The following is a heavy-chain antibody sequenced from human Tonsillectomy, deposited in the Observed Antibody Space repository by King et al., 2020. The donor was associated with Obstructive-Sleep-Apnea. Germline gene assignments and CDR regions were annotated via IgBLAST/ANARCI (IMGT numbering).Heavy chain of an antibody. CDR1: VGSISSFY. CDR2: IYYRGST. D-gene: IGHD3-22*01. V-gene: IGHV4-59*08. CDR3: ARHASSGYYEGIDY. Sequence: QLQESGPGLVKPSETLSLTCSVSVGSISSFYWTWIRQPPGEGLEWIGYIYYRGSTIYNPSLKSRVTISVDTSKNQFSLKLRSVTAADTAVYYCARHASSGYYEGIDYWGQGTLVTVSS. J-gene: IGHJ4*02.